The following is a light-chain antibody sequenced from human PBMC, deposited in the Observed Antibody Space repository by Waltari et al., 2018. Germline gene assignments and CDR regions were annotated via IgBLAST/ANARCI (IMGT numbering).Light chain of an antibody. CDR3: SSYAGSNFVV. J-gene: IGLJ2*01. CDR1: SSDVGGYNY. CDR2: EVS. V-gene: IGLV2-8*01. Sequence: QSALAQPPSASGSPGQSVTISCTGTSSDVGGYNYVSWYQQPPGKAPKRMIYEVSKRPSGVPDRFSGSKSGNTASLTVSGLQAEDEAAYYCSSYAGSNFVVFGGGTKVTVL.